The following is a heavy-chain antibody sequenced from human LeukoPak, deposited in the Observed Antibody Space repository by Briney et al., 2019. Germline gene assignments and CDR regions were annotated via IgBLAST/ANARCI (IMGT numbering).Heavy chain of an antibody. CDR2: FDPEDGET. Sequence: ASVTVSCKVSGYTLTELSMHWVRQAPGKGLEWMGGFDPEDGETIYAQKFQGRVTMTEDTSTDTAYMELSSLRSEDTAVYYCATDEGRYDFWSGYYHYGMDVWGQGTTVTVSS. J-gene: IGHJ6*02. V-gene: IGHV1-24*01. CDR3: ATDEGRYDFWSGYYHYGMDV. CDR1: GYTLTELS. D-gene: IGHD3-3*01.